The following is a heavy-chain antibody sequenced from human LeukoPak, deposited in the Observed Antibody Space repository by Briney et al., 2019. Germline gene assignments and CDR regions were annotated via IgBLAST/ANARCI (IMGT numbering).Heavy chain of an antibody. D-gene: IGHD4-17*01. V-gene: IGHV4-39*07. CDR1: GASISSGSYY. Sequence: SETLSLTCTVSGASISSGSYYWSWIRQPPGKGLEWIGEINHSGSTNYNPSLKSRVTISVDTSKNQFSLKLSSVTAADTAVYYCASGFGDYYVGDAFDIWGQGTMVTVSS. CDR3: ASGFGDYYVGDAFDI. CDR2: INHSGST. J-gene: IGHJ3*02.